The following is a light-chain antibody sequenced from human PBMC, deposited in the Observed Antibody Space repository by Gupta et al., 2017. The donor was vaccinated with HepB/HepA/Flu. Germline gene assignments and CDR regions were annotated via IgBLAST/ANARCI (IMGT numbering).Light chain of an antibody. J-gene: IGKJ2*04. Sequence: EIVLTPSPGTLSLSPGERATLSCRASQSVSSSYLAWYQQKPGQAPRLLIYCASSRATGIPDRFSGSGSGTDVTLTIIRLEPEDVAVYYCQQYGSSPCSFGQGTKLEIK. V-gene: IGKV3-20*01. CDR3: QQYGSSPCS. CDR1: QSVSSSY. CDR2: CAS.